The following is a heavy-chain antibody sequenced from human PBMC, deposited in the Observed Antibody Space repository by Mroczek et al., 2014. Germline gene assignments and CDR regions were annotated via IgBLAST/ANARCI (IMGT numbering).Heavy chain of an antibody. J-gene: IGHJ3*02. CDR3: ARDDYGDYDHAFDI. V-gene: IGHV4-59*01. CDR1: GGSISSYY. Sequence: QVQLQQWGPGLVKPSETLSLTCTVSGGSISSYYWSWIRQPPGKGLEWIGYIYYSGSTNYNPSLKSRVTISVDTSKNQFSLKLSSVTAADTAVYYCARDDYGDYDHAFDIWGQGTMVTVSS. D-gene: IGHD4-17*01. CDR2: IYYSGST.